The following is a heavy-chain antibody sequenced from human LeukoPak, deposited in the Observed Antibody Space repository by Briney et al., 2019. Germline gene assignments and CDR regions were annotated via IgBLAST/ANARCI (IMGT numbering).Heavy chain of an antibody. D-gene: IGHD3-16*01. CDR3: ARGGDVWFGPNYGMAV. Sequence: SETLSLTCVVYGGSFSGYSWNWIRRPPGKGLEWIGEINHSESRKYNPSLKSRVALSVDTSKNHFSLNLSSVTAADTAVYYCARGGDVWFGPNYGMAVWGQGTTVTVSS. J-gene: IGHJ6*02. V-gene: IGHV4-34*01. CDR2: INHSESR. CDR1: GGSFSGYS.